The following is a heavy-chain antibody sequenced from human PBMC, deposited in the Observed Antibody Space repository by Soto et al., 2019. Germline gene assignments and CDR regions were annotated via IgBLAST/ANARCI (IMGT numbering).Heavy chain of an antibody. CDR1: GGSFSGYY. CDR2: INHSGST. J-gene: IGHJ6*02. D-gene: IGHD3-10*01. Sequence: PSETLSLTCAVYGGSFSGYYWSWIRQPPGKGLEWIGEINHSGSTNYNPSLKSRVTISVDTSKNQFSLKLSSVTAADTAVYYCARVCITMVRGPDYGMDVWGQGTTVTVSS. CDR3: ARVCITMVRGPDYGMDV. V-gene: IGHV4-34*01.